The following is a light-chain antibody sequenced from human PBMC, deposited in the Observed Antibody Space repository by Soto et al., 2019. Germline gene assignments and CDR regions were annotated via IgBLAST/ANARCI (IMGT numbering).Light chain of an antibody. CDR2: EVS. CDR1: SSDVGGYNY. V-gene: IGLV2-8*01. J-gene: IGLJ1*01. Sequence: QSALTQPPSASGSPGQSVTISCTGTSSDVGGYNYVSWYQQHPGKAPKLMIYEVSNRPSGVPDRFSGSKSGNTASLTVYGLQPEDEADYYCSSYAGSNKTVLGTGTKVTVL. CDR3: SSYAGSNKTV.